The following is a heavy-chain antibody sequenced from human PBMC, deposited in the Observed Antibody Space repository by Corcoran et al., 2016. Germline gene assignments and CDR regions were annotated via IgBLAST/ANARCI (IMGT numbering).Heavy chain of an antibody. CDR2: INHSGST. V-gene: IGHV4-34*01. CDR3: ARRSIVLMVYAGYYYGMDV. J-gene: IGHJ6*02. Sequence: QVQLQQWGAGLLKPSETLSLTCAVYGGSFSGYYWSWIRQPPGKGLEWIGEINHSGSTNYNPSLKSRVTISVDTSKNQFSLKLSSVTAADTAVYYCARRSIVLMVYAGYYYGMDVWGQGTTVTVSS. CDR1: GGSFSGYY. D-gene: IGHD2-8*01.